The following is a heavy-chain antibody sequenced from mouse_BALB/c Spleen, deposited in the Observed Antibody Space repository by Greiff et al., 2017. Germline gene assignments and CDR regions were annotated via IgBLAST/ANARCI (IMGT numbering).Heavy chain of an antibody. CDR3: ARPNYGNYDY. CDR1: GYTFTSYW. V-gene: IGHV1-7*01. J-gene: IGHJ2*01. D-gene: IGHD2-1*01. Sequence: VQLQQSGAELAKPGASVKMSCKASGYTFTSYWMHWVKQRPGQGLEWIGYINPSTGYTEYNQKFKDKATLTADKSSSTAYMQLSSLTSEDSAVYYCARPNYGNYDYWGQGTTLTVSS. CDR2: INPSTGYT.